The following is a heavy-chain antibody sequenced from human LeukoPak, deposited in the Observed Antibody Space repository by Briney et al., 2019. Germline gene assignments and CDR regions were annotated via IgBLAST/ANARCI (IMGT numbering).Heavy chain of an antibody. CDR3: ARDWSSGGSYGMDV. CDR2: IYHSGST. J-gene: IGHJ6*02. CDR1: GGSISSSNW. V-gene: IGHV4-4*02. D-gene: IGHD5-12*01. Sequence: SGTLSVTCAVSGGSISSSNWWSWVRQPPGKGLEWIGEIYHSGSTNYNPSLKSRVTISVDKSKNQFSLKLSSVTAADTAVYYCARDWSSGGSYGMDVWGQGTTVSLSS.